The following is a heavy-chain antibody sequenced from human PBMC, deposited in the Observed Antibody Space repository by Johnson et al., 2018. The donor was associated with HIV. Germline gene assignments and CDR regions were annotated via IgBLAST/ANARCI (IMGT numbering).Heavy chain of an antibody. V-gene: IGHV3-30*02. CDR1: GFTFSDYS. D-gene: IGHD1-1*01. Sequence: QVQLVESGGGLVQPGGSLRLSCAASGFTFSDYSMRWIRQAPGKGLEWVAFIRYDGSNKYYADSVKGRFTISRDNSKNTLYLQMNSLRAEDTAVYYCAKDLMYDWDDVGAFDIWGQGTMVTVSS. J-gene: IGHJ3*02. CDR3: AKDLMYDWDDVGAFDI. CDR2: IRYDGSNK.